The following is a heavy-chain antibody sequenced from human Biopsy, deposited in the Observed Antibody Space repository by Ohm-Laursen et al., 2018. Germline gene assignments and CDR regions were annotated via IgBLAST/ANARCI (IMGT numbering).Heavy chain of an antibody. CDR3: ARGLSSGWYGYFDV. CDR1: GFTFGHYS. D-gene: IGHD6-19*01. CDR2: IWYDGTNE. Sequence: SLRLSCTASGFTFGHYSMHWVRQAPGKGLEWISLIWYDGTNEDYADSVKGRFTISRDNSKNTLYLQINTLTLEDTAFYYCARGLSSGWYGYFDVWGRGTLVTVSS. V-gene: IGHV3-33*04. J-gene: IGHJ2*01.